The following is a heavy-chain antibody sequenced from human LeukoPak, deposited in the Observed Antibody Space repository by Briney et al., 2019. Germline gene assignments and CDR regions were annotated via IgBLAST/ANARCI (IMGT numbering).Heavy chain of an antibody. CDR3: ARVLRQRNYDGFDY. J-gene: IGHJ4*02. CDR2: INPNSGGT. V-gene: IGHV1-2*02. D-gene: IGHD3-10*01. Sequence: GASVKVSCKASGYTFTGYYMHWVRQAPRQGLEWMGWINPNSGGTNYAQKFQGRVTMTRDTSISTAYMELSRLRSDDTAVYYCARVLRQRNYDGFDYWGQGTLVTVSS. CDR1: GYTFTGYY.